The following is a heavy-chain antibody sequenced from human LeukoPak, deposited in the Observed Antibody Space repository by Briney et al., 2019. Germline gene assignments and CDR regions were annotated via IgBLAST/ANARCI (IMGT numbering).Heavy chain of an antibody. D-gene: IGHD3-22*01. CDR2: IRYDGSNK. Sequence: GGSLRLSCAASGFTFSSYDMHWVRQAPGKGLEWVTFIRYDGSNKYYAESVKGRFTISRDNSKNTLYLQMNSLRAEDTAVYYCAKDRSILLSYYYDTSGYYSFDYWGQGTLVTVSS. V-gene: IGHV3-30*02. CDR1: GFTFSSYD. J-gene: IGHJ4*02. CDR3: AKDRSILLSYYYDTSGYYSFDY.